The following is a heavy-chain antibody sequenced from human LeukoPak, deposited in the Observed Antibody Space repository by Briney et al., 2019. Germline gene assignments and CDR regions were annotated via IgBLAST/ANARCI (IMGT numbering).Heavy chain of an antibody. J-gene: IGHJ5*02. Sequence: GGSLRLSCAASGFTFSDYYMSWIRQAPGKGLEWVSYISSSGSTIYYADSVKGRFTISRDDAKNSLYLQMNSLRAEDTAVYYCARDPSGIVVVPAAISEFWRFDPWGQGTLVTVSS. CDR3: ARDPSGIVVVPAAISEFWRFDP. D-gene: IGHD2-2*01. V-gene: IGHV3-11*04. CDR2: ISSSGSTI. CDR1: GFTFSDYY.